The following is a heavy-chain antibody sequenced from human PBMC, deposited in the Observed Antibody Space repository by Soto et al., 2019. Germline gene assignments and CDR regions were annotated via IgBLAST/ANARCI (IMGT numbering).Heavy chain of an antibody. D-gene: IGHD3-10*01. Sequence: QVQLVQSGAEVKKPGSSVKVSCKASGGTFTSYAISWVRQAPGQGLEWMGGIIPIIGKANYAQKFQGRVTITEDESTSTANMELSSLRSEHTGVYYWARDRRLIGFGEPKPNRYYYGMDVWGQGTTVTVSS. CDR2: IIPIIGKA. CDR3: ARDRRLIGFGEPKPNRYYYGMDV. CDR1: GGTFTSYA. V-gene: IGHV1-69*01. J-gene: IGHJ6*02.